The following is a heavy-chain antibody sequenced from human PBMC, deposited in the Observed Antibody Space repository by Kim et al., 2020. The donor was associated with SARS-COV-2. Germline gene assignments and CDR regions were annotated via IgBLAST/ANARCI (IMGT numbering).Heavy chain of an antibody. J-gene: IGHJ6*02. CDR3: ARHSRGGEKLLGYYYYYYGMDV. D-gene: IGHD2-15*01. V-gene: IGHV4-39*01. CDR2: IYYSGST. Sequence: SETLSLTCTVSGGSISSSSYYWGWIRQPPGKGLEWIGSIYYSGSTYYNPSLKSRVTISVDTSKNQFSLKLSSVTAADTAVYYCARHSRGGEKLLGYYYYYYGMDVWGQGTTVTVSS. CDR1: GGSISSSSYY.